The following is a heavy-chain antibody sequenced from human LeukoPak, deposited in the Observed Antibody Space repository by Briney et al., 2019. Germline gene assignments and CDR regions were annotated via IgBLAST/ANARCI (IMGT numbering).Heavy chain of an antibody. D-gene: IGHD3-10*01. CDR1: GGSFSSYY. J-gene: IGHJ4*02. CDR3: ARRVLLWFGDRADY. CDR2: IYYSGST. V-gene: IGHV4-39*01. Sequence: SETLSLTCAVYGGSFSSYYWGWIRQPPGKGLEWIGSIYYSGSTYYNPSLKSRVTISVDTSKNQFSLKLSSVTAADTAVYYCARRVLLWFGDRADYWGQGTLVTVSS.